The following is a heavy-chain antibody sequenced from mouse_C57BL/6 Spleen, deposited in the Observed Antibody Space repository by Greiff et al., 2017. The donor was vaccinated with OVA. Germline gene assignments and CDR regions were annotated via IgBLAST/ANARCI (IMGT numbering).Heavy chain of an antibody. V-gene: IGHV5-17*01. CDR3: ARSITGYFDY. Sequence: EVKLMESGGGLVKPGGSLKLSCAASGFTFSDYGMHWVRQAPEKGLEWVAYISSGSSTIYYADTVKGRFTISRDNAKNTLFLQMTSLRSEDTAMYYCARSITGYFDYWGQGTTLTVSS. J-gene: IGHJ2*01. D-gene: IGHD4-1*01. CDR1: GFTFSDYG. CDR2: ISSGSSTI.